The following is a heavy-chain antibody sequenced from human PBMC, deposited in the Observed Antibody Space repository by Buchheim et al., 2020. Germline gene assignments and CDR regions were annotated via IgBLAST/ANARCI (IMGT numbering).Heavy chain of an antibody. J-gene: IGHJ4*02. Sequence: EVQLVESGGGLVKPGGSLRLSCAASGFTFSNAWMSWVRQAPGKGLEWVGRIKSKPDGGTTEYAAPVKGRFPISRDDSKNTLYLQMNSLKTEDTAVYYCTTFTMIVVVHKAFDYWGQGTL. D-gene: IGHD3-22*01. V-gene: IGHV3-15*01. CDR1: GFTFSNAW. CDR3: TTFTMIVVVHKAFDY. CDR2: IKSKPDGGTT.